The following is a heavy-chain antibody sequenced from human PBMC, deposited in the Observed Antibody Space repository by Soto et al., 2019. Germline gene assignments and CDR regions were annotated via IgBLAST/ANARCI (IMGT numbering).Heavy chain of an antibody. CDR3: ARGQEVKWSGSTPGYFDS. V-gene: IGHV1-18*04. CDR1: GYTFTSYG. CDR2: ISVYNGNT. J-gene: IGHJ3*01. D-gene: IGHD3-3*01. Sequence: ASVKVSCKASGYTFTSYGINWVRQAPGQGLEWMGWISVYNGNTNYAQKLQGRVSMTTDTSTSTAYMELRSLRSDDTAVYYCARGQEVKWSGSTPGYFDSWGQGPMVTVS.